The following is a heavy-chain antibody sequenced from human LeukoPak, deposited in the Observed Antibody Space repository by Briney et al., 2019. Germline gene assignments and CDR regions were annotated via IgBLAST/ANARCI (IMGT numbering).Heavy chain of an antibody. V-gene: IGHV3-48*01. CDR3: ARVFIGDYGDYQFDY. Sequence: GGSLRLSCAASGFTFSSYSMNWVRQAPGKGLEWVSYNSSSSSTIYYADSVKGRFTISRDNAKNSLYLEMNSLRAEDTAVYYCARVFIGDYGDYQFDYWGQGTLVTVSS. CDR2: NSSSSSTI. J-gene: IGHJ4*02. CDR1: GFTFSSYS. D-gene: IGHD4-17*01.